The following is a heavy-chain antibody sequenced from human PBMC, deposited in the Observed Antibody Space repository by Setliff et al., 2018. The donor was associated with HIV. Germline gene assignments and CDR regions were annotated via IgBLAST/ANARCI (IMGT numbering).Heavy chain of an antibody. CDR2: INHSGST. CDR3: ARSYYDSSGYYSVDY. V-gene: IGHV4-38-2*02. CDR1: GYSISSGYY. J-gene: IGHJ4*02. D-gene: IGHD3-22*01. Sequence: PSETLSLTCTVSGYSISSGYYWGWIRQPPGKGLEWIGEINHSGSTNYNPSLKSRVTISADTSKNQFSLKLSSVTAADTAVYYCARSYYDSSGYYSVDYWGQGTLVTVSS.